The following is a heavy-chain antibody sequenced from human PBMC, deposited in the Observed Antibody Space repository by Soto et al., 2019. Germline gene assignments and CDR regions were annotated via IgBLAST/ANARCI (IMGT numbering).Heavy chain of an antibody. CDR1: GRTFSSYT. V-gene: IGHV1-69*08. D-gene: IGHD3-10*01. J-gene: IGHJ4*02. CDR3: ARDPGSD. CDR2: IIPILGIA. Sequence: QVQLVQSGAEVKKPGSSVKVSCKASGRTFSSYTIRWVRQAPGQGLEWMGRIIPILGIANYAQKFQGRVTITADKSTSTAYMELSRLRSEDAAVDYCARDPGSDWVEGTLVTVSS.